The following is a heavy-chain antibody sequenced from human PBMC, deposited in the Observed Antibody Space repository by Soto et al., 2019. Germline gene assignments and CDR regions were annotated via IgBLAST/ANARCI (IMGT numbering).Heavy chain of an antibody. CDR2: IIPIFGTA. J-gene: IGHJ4*02. CDR1: GGTFSSYA. D-gene: IGHD5-18*01. Sequence: QVQLVQSGAEVKKPGSSVKVSCKASGGTFSSYAISWVRQAPGQGLEWMGGIIPIFGTANYAQKFQGRVTITADEATSTAYMELSSLRSEDTAVYYCARANVDTARHRWVTAFDYWGQGTLVTVSS. V-gene: IGHV1-69*12. CDR3: ARANVDTARHRWVTAFDY.